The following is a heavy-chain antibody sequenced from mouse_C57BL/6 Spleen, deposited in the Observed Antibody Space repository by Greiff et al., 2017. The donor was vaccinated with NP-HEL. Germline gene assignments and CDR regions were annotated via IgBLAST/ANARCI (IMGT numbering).Heavy chain of an antibody. V-gene: IGHV1-82*01. D-gene: IGHD3-2*02. CDR3: AAQATEAMDY. Sequence: VQLQQSGPELVKPGASVKISCKASGYAFSSSWMNWVKQRPGKGLEWIGRIYPGDGDTNYNGKFKGKATLTADKSSSTAYMQLSSLTSEDSAVYFWAAQATEAMDYWGQGTSVTVSS. J-gene: IGHJ4*01. CDR2: IYPGDGDT. CDR1: GYAFSSSW.